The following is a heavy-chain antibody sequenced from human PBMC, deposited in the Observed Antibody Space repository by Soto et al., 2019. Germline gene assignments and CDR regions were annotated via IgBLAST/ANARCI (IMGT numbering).Heavy chain of an antibody. CDR1: GFSFSSYS. D-gene: IGHD3-22*01. CDR3: ASVDSSGHYYFDY. V-gene: IGHV3-21*01. CDR2: ISSSSSFI. J-gene: IGHJ4*02. Sequence: GGSLRLSCAASGFSFSSYSMNWVRQAPGKGLEWVSSISSSSSFIYYADSGKGRFTISRDNAKKSLYLQMNSLGAEDTAVYYCASVDSSGHYYFDYSGPGALLTVSS.